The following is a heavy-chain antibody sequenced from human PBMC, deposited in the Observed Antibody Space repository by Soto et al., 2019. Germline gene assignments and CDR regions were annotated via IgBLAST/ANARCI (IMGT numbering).Heavy chain of an antibody. CDR3: ARDAGSFDY. J-gene: IGHJ4*02. CDR1: GGTFSTYT. V-gene: IGHV1-69*04. CDR2: IIPIIGII. D-gene: IGHD3-10*01. Sequence: ASVKVSCKASGGTFSTYTITWVRQAPGQGLEWMGRIIPIIGIINYAQKFQGRVTITRDTSASTAYMELSSLRSEDTAVYHCARDAGSFDYWGQGTLVTVSS.